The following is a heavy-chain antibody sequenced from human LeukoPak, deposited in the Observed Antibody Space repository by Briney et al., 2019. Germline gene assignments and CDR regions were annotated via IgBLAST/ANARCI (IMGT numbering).Heavy chain of an antibody. CDR3: AREGALGLND. J-gene: IGHJ4*02. Sequence: ASVTVSCKASGHTFTVYYMHWVRQAPGQGVEGMGWINLNSGDTKYAQKFQGRVTMTTHTSITTAYVELSRLKFDDTAMYYCAREGALGLNDWGQGTLVTVSS. D-gene: IGHD1-26*01. V-gene: IGHV1-2*02. CDR1: GHTFTVYY. CDR2: INLNSGDT.